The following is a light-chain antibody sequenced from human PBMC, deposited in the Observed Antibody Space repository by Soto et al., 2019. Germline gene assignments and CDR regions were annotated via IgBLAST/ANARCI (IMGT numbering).Light chain of an antibody. Sequence: QSVLTQPPSVSAAPGQKVIISCSGSSSNIGNNYVSWYQQLPGTAPKLLIYDNNKRPSGIPDRFSGSKSGTSATLGITGLQTGDEADYYCGTWDSSLSAAVVFGGGTKVTVL. CDR3: GTWDSSLSAAVV. CDR1: SSNIGNNY. J-gene: IGLJ2*01. CDR2: DNN. V-gene: IGLV1-51*01.